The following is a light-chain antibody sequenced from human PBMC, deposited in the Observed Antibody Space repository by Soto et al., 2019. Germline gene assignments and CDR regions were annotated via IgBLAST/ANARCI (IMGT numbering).Light chain of an antibody. CDR1: SSNIANNY. CDR2: ENN. J-gene: IGLJ2*01. Sequence: QAVVTQPPSVSAAPGQKVTISCSGSSSNIANNYVSWYQQLPGTAPKLLIYENNKRPSGIPDRFSGSKSGTSATLGITGLQTGDEADYYCGTWDSSLSAVFGGGTKRTVL. V-gene: IGLV1-51*02. CDR3: GTWDSSLSAV.